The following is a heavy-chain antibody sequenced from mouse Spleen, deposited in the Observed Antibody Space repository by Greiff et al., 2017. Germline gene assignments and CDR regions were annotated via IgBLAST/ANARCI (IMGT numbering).Heavy chain of an antibody. D-gene: IGHD2-14*01. Sequence: VQLQQSGPELVKPGASVKLSCKASGFTFTDYTMHWVKQSPGKRLEWVGTINPDNGGTSYTQKLKGRVTLTVNKSSSTAYMELRSLTSQDSAVYYCVYYRYDVYWGQGTLVTVSA. CDR1: GFTFTDYT. CDR3: VYYRYDVY. J-gene: IGHJ3*01. CDR2: INPDNGGT. V-gene: IGHV1-22*01.